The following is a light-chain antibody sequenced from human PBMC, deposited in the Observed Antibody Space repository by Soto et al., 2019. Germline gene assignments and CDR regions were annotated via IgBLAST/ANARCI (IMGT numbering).Light chain of an antibody. CDR1: QSISSY. V-gene: IGKV1-39*01. J-gene: IGKJ4*01. CDR3: QQSYSTPPVT. CDR2: AAS. Sequence: DIQMTQSPSSLSASVGDRVTITCRASQSISSYLNWYQQKPGKAPKLLIYAASSLQSGVPSRFSGSGSGTDFTLTISSLQPEDSATYYCQQSYSTPPVTFGGGTKVDIK.